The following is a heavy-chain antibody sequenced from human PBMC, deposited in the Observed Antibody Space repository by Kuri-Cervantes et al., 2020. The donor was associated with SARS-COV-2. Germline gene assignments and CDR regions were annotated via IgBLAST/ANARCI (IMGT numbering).Heavy chain of an antibody. CDR2: ISAYNGNT. J-gene: IGHJ6*02. Sequence: ASAKVSCKAAGYTFTSYGISWVRQAPGQGLEWMGWISAYNGNTNYAQKLQGRVTMTTDTSTSTAYMEPRSLRSDDTAVYYCARDDFYYYAMDVWGQGTTVTVSS. CDR1: GYTFTSYG. V-gene: IGHV1-18*01. CDR3: ARDDFYYYAMDV.